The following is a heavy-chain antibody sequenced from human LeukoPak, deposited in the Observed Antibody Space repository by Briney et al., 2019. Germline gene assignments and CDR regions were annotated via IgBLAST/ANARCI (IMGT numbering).Heavy chain of an antibody. Sequence: GGSLRLSCAASGFTFSSYWMSWVRQAPGKGLEWVANIKQDGSEKYYVDSVKGRFTISRDNAKNSLYLQMNSLRAEDTAVYYCARYGGSGTYFFDYWGRGTLVTVSS. D-gene: IGHD3-10*01. CDR2: IKQDGSEK. V-gene: IGHV3-7*01. J-gene: IGHJ4*02. CDR3: ARYGGSGTYFFDY. CDR1: GFTFSSYW.